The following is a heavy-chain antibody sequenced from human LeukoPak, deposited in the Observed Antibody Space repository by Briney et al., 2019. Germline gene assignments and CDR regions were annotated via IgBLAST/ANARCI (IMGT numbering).Heavy chain of an antibody. J-gene: IGHJ4*02. CDR2: IYSSGST. CDR3: ARHYYHSSGSYSFDY. V-gene: IGHV4-59*01. D-gene: IGHD3-22*01. Sequence: SETLSLTCTVSGGSIISYYWSWIRQPPGKGLECIGYIYSSGSTNYNPSLESRVTISVDTSKNQFSLKLSSVTAADTAVYYCARHYYHSSGSYSFDYWGQGTLLTVSS. CDR1: GGSIISYY.